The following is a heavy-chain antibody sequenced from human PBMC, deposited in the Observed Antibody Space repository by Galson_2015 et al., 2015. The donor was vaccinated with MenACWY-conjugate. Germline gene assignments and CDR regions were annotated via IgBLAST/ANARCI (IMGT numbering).Heavy chain of an antibody. CDR2: IYYSGST. J-gene: IGHJ5*02. CDR1: GGSISSSSYY. D-gene: IGHD2-2*02. V-gene: IGHV4-39*01. CDR3: ARQSGRPGYCSSTSCYTGEWFDP. Sequence: ETLSLTCTVSGGSISSSSYYWGWIRQPPGKGLEWIGSIYYSGSTYYNPSLKSRVTISVDTSKNQFSLKLSSVTAADTAVYYCARQSGRPGYCSSTSCYTGEWFDPWGQGTLVTVSS.